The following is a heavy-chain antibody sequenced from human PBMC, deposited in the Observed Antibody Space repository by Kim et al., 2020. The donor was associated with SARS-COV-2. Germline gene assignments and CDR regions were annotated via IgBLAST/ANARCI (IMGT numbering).Heavy chain of an antibody. CDR3: ARDIVVVVAATESYYYYGMDV. D-gene: IGHD2-15*01. CDR1: GFTVSSNY. J-gene: IGHJ6*02. CDR2: IYSGGST. Sequence: LSLTCAASGFTVSSNYMSWVRQAPGKGLEWVSVIYSGGSTYYADSVKGRFTISRDNSKNTLYLQMNSLRAEDTAVYYCARDIVVVVAATESYYYYGMDVWGQGTTVTVSS. V-gene: IGHV3-53*01.